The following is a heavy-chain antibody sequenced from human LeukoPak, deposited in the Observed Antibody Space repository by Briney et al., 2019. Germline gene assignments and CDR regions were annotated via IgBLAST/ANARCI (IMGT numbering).Heavy chain of an antibody. D-gene: IGHD5-18*01. J-gene: IGHJ4*02. CDR1: GFTFSNYA. CDR2: ISGSASRT. V-gene: IGHV3-23*01. Sequence: GGSLRLSCAGSGFTFSNYAMSWVRQAPGKGLEWVSAISGSASRTYYADSVKGRFTISRDNSKNTLYLQMSSLRAEDTAVYYCAKDAGHTAMKYYFDYWGQGILVTVSS. CDR3: AKDAGHTAMKYYFDY.